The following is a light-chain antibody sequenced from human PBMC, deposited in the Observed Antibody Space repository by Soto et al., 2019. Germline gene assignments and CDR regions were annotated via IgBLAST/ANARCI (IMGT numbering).Light chain of an antibody. CDR1: NIGSKS. CDR2: DDS. CDR3: QVWDSTSDHVV. Sequence: SYELTQPPSVSVAPGQTAKITCGGNNIGSKSVHWYQQKPGQAPALVVYDDSVRPSGIPERFSGSNSGNTATLTISRVEAGDGADYYCQVWDSTSDHVVFGGGTKVTVL. V-gene: IGLV3-21*02. J-gene: IGLJ2*01.